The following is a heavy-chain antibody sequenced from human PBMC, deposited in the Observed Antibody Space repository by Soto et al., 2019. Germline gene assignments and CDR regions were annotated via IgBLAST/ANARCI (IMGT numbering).Heavy chain of an antibody. V-gene: IGHV4-39*01. Sequence: SETLSLTCTVSGGSISSSSYYWGWIRQPPGKGLEWIGSIYYSGSTYYNPSLKSRVTISVDTSKNQFSLKLSSLTAADTAVYYCARLLRHNYYGMDVWGQGTTVT. J-gene: IGHJ6*02. CDR2: IYYSGST. CDR1: GGSISSSSYY. D-gene: IGHD5-12*01. CDR3: ARLLRHNYYGMDV.